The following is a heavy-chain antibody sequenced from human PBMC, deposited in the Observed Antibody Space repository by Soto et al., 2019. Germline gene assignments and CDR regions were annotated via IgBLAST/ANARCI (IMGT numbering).Heavy chain of an antibody. D-gene: IGHD5-12*01. Sequence: ASVKVSCKASGYTLTSYYVHWVRQAPGQGLEWMGIINPSGGSTSYAQKFQGRVTMTRDTSTSTVYMELSSLRSEDTAVYYCARERVAAAGYGQWGQGTLVTVSS. CDR1: GYTLTSYY. J-gene: IGHJ4*02. V-gene: IGHV1-46*01. CDR2: INPSGGST. CDR3: ARERVAAAGYGQ.